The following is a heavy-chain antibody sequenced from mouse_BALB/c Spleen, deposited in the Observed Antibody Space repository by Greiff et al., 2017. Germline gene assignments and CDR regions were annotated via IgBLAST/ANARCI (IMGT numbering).Heavy chain of an antibody. D-gene: IGHD3-2*01. V-gene: IGHV1-7*01. CDR3: ARGTARATYDY. J-gene: IGHJ2*01. CDR2: INPSTGYT. Sequence: QVQLKQSGAELAKPGASVKMSCKASGYTFTSYWMHWVKQRPGQGLEWIGYINPSTGYTEYNQKFKDKATLTADKSSSTAYMQLSSLTSEDSAVYCCARGTARATYDYWGQGTTLTVSS. CDR1: GYTFTSYW.